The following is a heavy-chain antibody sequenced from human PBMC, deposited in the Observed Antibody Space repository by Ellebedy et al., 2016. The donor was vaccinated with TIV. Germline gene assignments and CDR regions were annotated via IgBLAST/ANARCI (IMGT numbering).Heavy chain of an antibody. CDR1: GFTFSSYW. CDR3: ASFHRVSSFGI. Sequence: PGGSLRLSCAASGFTFSSYWMSWFRQVRQAPGKGLEWVDNIRHDGGEKSYVDSVKGRFTISRDNAKNSLYLQMNSLRAEDTAVYYCASFHRVSSFGIWGQGTMVTVSS. V-gene: IGHV3-7*03. J-gene: IGHJ3*02. D-gene: IGHD3-16*01. CDR2: IRHDGGEK.